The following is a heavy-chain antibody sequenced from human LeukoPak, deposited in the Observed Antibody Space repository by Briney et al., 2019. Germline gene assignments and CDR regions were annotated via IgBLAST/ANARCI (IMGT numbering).Heavy chain of an antibody. CDR3: AREGHYYDSSGPTGAFDY. J-gene: IGHJ4*02. CDR2: ISYDGSNK. D-gene: IGHD3-22*01. Sequence: QPGRSLRLSCAASGFTFSSYAMHWVRQAPGKGLEWVAVISYDGSNKYYADSVKGRFTISRDNSKNTLYLQMHSLRAEDTAVYYCAREGHYYDSSGPTGAFDYWGQGTLVTVSS. V-gene: IGHV3-30-3*01. CDR1: GFTFSSYA.